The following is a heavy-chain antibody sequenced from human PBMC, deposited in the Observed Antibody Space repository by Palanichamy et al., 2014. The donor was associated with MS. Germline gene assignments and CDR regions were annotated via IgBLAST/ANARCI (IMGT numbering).Heavy chain of an antibody. D-gene: IGHD2-15*01. CDR1: GFTFSSYA. J-gene: IGHJ4*02. V-gene: IGHV3-23*01. CDR3: AKVVVTTTRYFDY. Sequence: EVQLLESGGGLVQPGGSLRLSCAASGFTFSSYAMSWVRQAPGKGLEWVSAISGSGGSTYYADSVKGRFTISRDNSKNTLFLQMNSLRAEDTAIYYCAKVVVTTTRYFDYWGQGTLVTVPS. CDR2: ISGSGGST.